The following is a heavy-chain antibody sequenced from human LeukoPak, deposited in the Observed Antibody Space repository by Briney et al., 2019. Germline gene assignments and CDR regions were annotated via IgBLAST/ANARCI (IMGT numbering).Heavy chain of an antibody. V-gene: IGHV3-53*01. CDR1: GFTVSSNY. J-gene: IGHJ3*02. D-gene: IGHD4-17*01. Sequence: GGSLRLSCAASGFTVSSNYMSWVRQAPGKGLEWVSIIYSGGSTFYADSVKGRFTISRDNAKNTLYLQMNNLRDEDTAVYYCARGTTVIRNALDIWGQGTVVTVS. CDR2: IYSGGST. CDR3: ARGTTVIRNALDI.